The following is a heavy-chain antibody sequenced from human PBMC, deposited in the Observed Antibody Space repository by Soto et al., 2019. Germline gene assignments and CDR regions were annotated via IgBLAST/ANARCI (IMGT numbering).Heavy chain of an antibody. CDR3: ARSWVTGKGGIDL. CDR1: GYTFTSYG. V-gene: IGHV1-18*01. CDR2: INGYTGNT. J-gene: IGHJ6*02. D-gene: IGHD3-16*01. Sequence: QVQLVQSGAEVKKPGASVKVSCKASGYTFTSYGLSWVRQAPGQGLEWMGWINGYTGNTNYAQKFQGRVTMTTDTSTNTAYLDLWTLISDDTAVYYCARSWVTGKGGIDLWGQGTTVTVSS.